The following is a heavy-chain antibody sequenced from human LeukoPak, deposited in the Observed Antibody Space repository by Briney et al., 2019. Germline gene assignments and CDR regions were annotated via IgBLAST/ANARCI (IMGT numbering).Heavy chain of an antibody. CDR1: GFSFTNDW. CDR2: IRNKLDGGTT. J-gene: IGHJ3*02. Sequence: GGSLRLSCAASGFSFTNDWMSWVRQAPGRGLEWVGLIRNKLDGGTTDYAAPVKGRFTISRDDSKNTLFLQMNSLQTEDTAVYYYTKFNDKDAFDMWGQGTTVTVSS. D-gene: IGHD3-22*01. V-gene: IGHV3-15*01. CDR3: TKFNDKDAFDM.